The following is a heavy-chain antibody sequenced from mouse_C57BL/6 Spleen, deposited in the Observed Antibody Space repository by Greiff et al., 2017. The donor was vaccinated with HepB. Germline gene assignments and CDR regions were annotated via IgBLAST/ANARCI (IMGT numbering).Heavy chain of an antibody. J-gene: IGHJ2*01. CDR2: IDPSDSYT. Sequence: QVQLQQPGAELVMPGASVKLSCKASGYTFTSYWMHWVKQRPGQGLEWIGEIDPSDSYTNYNQKFKGKSTLTVDKSSSTAYMQLSSLTSEDSAVYYGARGGPRWGYFDYWGQGTTLTVSS. CDR1: GYTFTSYW. D-gene: IGHD1-1*01. V-gene: IGHV1-69*01. CDR3: ARGGPRWGYFDY.